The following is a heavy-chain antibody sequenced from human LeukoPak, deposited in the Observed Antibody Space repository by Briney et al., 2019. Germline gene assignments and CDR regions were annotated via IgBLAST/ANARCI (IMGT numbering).Heavy chain of an antibody. CDR1: GGSFSGYY. J-gene: IGHJ6*02. D-gene: IGHD2-2*01. CDR3: ARGSRCSSTSCYYNYYYYYGMDV. CDR2: INHSGST. V-gene: IGHV4-34*01. Sequence: SGTLSLTCAVYGGSFSGYYWSWIRQPPGKGLEWIGEINHSGSTNYNPSLKSRVTISVDTSKNQFSLKLSSVTAADTAVYYCARGSRCSSTSCYYNYYYYYGMDVWGQGTTVTVSS.